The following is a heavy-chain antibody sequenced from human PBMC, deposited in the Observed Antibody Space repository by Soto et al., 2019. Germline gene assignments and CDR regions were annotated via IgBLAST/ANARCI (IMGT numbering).Heavy chain of an antibody. V-gene: IGHV1-69*06. CDR3: AGCYMRNYYYYCMDV. J-gene: IGHJ6*02. CDR1: GGTFSSYA. CDR2: IIPIFGTA. Sequence: SVKVSCKASGGTFSSYAISWVRPAPGQGLEWMGGIIPIFGTANYAQKFQGRVTITADKSTSTAYMELSSLRSEDTAVYYCAGCYMRNYYYYCMDVWGQGTMVTVSS. D-gene: IGHD3-3*01.